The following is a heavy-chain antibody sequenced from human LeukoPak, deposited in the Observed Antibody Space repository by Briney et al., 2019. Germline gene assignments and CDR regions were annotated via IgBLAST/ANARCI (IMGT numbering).Heavy chain of an antibody. D-gene: IGHD1-14*01. V-gene: IGHV4-39*01. J-gene: IGHJ6*03. CDR2: IYYSGST. Sequence: SETLSLTCTVSGGSISSSSYYWGWIRQPPGKGLEWIGSIYYSGSTYYNPSLKSRVTISVDTSKNQFSLKLSSVTAADTAVYYCARLGLPTGDYYYMDVWGKGTTVTISS. CDR1: GGSISSSSYY. CDR3: ARLGLPTGDYYYMDV.